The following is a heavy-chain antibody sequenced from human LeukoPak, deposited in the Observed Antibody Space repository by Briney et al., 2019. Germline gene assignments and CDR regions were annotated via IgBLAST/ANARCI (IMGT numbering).Heavy chain of an antibody. CDR1: GFTFSSYG. J-gene: IGHJ6*03. V-gene: IGHV3-23*01. Sequence: GGSLRLSCAASGFTFSSYGMSWVRQAPGKGLEWVSAISGSGGSTYYADSVKGRFTISRDNSKNTLYLQMNSLRAEDTAVYYCARGEPTKRLWERYYYYYMDVWGKGTTVTISS. D-gene: IGHD1-1*01. CDR2: ISGSGGST. CDR3: ARGEPTKRLWERYYYYYMDV.